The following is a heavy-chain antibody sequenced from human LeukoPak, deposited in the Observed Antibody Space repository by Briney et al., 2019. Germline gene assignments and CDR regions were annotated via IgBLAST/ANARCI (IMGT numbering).Heavy chain of an antibody. J-gene: IGHJ4*02. CDR3: ARGYYDSTLSYYFDY. V-gene: IGHV4-59*01. CDR1: GGSISSYY. Sequence: SETLSLTCTVSGGSISSYYWSWIRQPPGKGLEWIGYIYYSGSTNYNPSLKSRVTISVGTSKNQFSLELSSVTAADMAVYYCARGYYDSTLSYYFDYWGQGTLVTVSS. CDR2: IYYSGST. D-gene: IGHD3-22*01.